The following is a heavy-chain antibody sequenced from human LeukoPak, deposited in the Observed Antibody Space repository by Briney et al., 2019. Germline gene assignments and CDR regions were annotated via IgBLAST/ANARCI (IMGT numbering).Heavy chain of an antibody. J-gene: IGHJ6*03. V-gene: IGHV4-34*01. CDR2: INHSGST. Sequence: SSGTLSLTCAVYGGSFSGYYWSWSRQPPGKGLEWIGEINHSGSTNYNPSLKSRVTISVDTSKNLFSLNLTSVTAADTAVYYCARHFSGIAAAGLWFYYMDVWGKGTTVTVSS. D-gene: IGHD6-13*01. CDR1: GGSFSGYY. CDR3: ARHFSGIAAAGLWFYYMDV.